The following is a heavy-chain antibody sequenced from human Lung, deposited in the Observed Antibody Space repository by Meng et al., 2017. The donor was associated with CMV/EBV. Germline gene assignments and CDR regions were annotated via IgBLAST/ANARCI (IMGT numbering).Heavy chain of an antibody. V-gene: IGHV1-69*05. CDR3: ARENSSGWYDYYGMDV. J-gene: IGHJ6*02. CDR2: IIPIFGTA. CDR1: GGTFSSYA. Sequence: SVKVSCKASGGTFSSYAISWVRQAPGQGLEWMGGIIPIFGTANYAQKFQGRVTITTDESTSTAYMELSSLRSEDTAVYYCARENSSGWYDYYGMDVWGQGXTVTVSS. D-gene: IGHD6-19*01.